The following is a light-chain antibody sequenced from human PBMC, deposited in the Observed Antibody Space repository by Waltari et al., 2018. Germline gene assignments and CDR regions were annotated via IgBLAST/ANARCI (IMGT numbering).Light chain of an antibody. CDR2: WAS. Sequence: DIVMTQSPASLAVSLGERATINCKSSQSVLYSSNNKYYLAWYQHKPGQPPKLLIYWASIRESGVPDRFSGSGSGTDFTLTISSLQAEDVAVYYCQQYYSSPRTFGQGTKVEIK. CDR1: QSVLYSSNNKYY. CDR3: QQYYSSPRT. J-gene: IGKJ1*01. V-gene: IGKV4-1*01.